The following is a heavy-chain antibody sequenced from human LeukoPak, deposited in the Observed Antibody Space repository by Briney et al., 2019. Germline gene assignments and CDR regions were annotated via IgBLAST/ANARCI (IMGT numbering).Heavy chain of an antibody. V-gene: IGHV4-59*01. CDR3: ARAATSGWYNDY. CDR1: GGSISSYH. J-gene: IGHJ4*02. D-gene: IGHD6-19*01. Sequence: PSETLSLTCTVSGGSISSYHWSWIRQSPGKGLEWIAYMYDSGGTNYSPSPKSRVTISVDTSKNQFSLNLSSVTAADTAVYYCARAATSGWYNDYWGQGTLVTVSS. CDR2: MYDSGGT.